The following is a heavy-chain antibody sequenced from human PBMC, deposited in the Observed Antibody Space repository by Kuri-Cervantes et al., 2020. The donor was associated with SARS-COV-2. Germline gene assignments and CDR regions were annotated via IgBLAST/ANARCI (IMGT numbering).Heavy chain of an antibody. Sequence: SQTLSLTCAVYGGSFSGYYWSWIRQPPGKGLEWIGEINHSGSTNYNPSLKSRVTISVDTSKNQFFLKLSSVTAADTAVYYCARGVGAAVAGTLITIYYYGMDVWGQGTTVTVSS. V-gene: IGHV4-34*01. CDR2: INHSGST. CDR1: GGSFSGYY. J-gene: IGHJ6*02. D-gene: IGHD6-19*01. CDR3: ARGVGAAVAGTLITIYYYGMDV.